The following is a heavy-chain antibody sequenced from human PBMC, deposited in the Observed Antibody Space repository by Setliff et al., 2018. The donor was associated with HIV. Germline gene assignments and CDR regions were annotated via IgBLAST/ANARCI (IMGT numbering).Heavy chain of an antibody. J-gene: IGHJ4*02. D-gene: IGHD5-12*01. V-gene: IGHV1-18*01. Sequence: VASVKVSCKASGYTFTTYAISWVRQAPGQGLEWMGWISTHNDDTDYAQKFQGRVTMTTDTSTSTAYMELRSLRSDDTAVYYCARDNKVAPLDFWGQGTLVTVSS. CDR3: ARDNKVAPLDF. CDR1: GYTFTTYA. CDR2: ISTHNDDT.